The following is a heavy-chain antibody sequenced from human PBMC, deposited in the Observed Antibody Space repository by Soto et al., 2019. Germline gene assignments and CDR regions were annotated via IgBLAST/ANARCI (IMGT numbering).Heavy chain of an antibody. D-gene: IGHD3-10*01. CDR3: AKNRGSGSPYYYNMEV. J-gene: IGHJ6*02. CDR1: GYTFRTYA. CDR2: ISGSTGKT. V-gene: IGHV3-23*01. Sequence: GGSLRLSCAASGYTFRTYAMSWVRQAPGKGLEWVSVISGSTGKTYYADSVKGRFTISRDNSKNTLSLQMNSLRGEDTAVYFCAKNRGSGSPYYYNMEVWGQGTMVTVSS.